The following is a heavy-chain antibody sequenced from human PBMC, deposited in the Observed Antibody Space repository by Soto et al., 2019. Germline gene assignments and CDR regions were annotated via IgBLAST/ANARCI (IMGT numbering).Heavy chain of an antibody. J-gene: IGHJ4*02. CDR1: GFTFSSYA. CDR2: ISGSGGST. CDR3: AKTLYYYDTGGYQ. V-gene: IGHV3-23*01. Sequence: EVQLLESGGGLVQPGGSLRLSCAASGFTFSSYAMSWVRQAPGKGLEWVSTISGSGGSTYYADSVKGRFTISRDNSKNTLYRQMNSLRAEDTAVYYCAKTLYYYDTGGYQWGQGTLVTVSS. D-gene: IGHD3-22*01.